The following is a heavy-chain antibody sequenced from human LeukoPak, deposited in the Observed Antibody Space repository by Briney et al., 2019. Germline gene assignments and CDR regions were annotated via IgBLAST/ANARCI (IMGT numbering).Heavy chain of an antibody. CDR2: ISGSGGST. Sequence: GGTLRLSCAASGFTFSSYGMAWVRQAPGKGLEWVSVISGSGGSTYYADSVKGRFTISRDNSKNTLYLQMNSLRAEDTAVYYCTRGVIITDWFDPWGQGTLVTVSS. CDR1: GFTFSSYG. D-gene: IGHD3-10*01. V-gene: IGHV3-23*01. J-gene: IGHJ5*02. CDR3: TRGVIITDWFDP.